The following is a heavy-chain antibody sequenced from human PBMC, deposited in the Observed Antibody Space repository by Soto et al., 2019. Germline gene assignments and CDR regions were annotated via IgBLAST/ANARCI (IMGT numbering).Heavy chain of an antibody. CDR3: ARGEDNSGYDYFDS. D-gene: IGHD6-19*01. Sequence: VKVSCKASGYTFTSYAIHWVRQAPGQRLDWMGWIDTGNGKTDYSQNFQGRVTITRDTSATTAFMELGSLRSEDTAVYYCARGEDNSGYDYFDSWGRGDLVTVCS. J-gene: IGHJ4*02. CDR1: GYTFTSYA. V-gene: IGHV1-3*04. CDR2: IDTGNGKT.